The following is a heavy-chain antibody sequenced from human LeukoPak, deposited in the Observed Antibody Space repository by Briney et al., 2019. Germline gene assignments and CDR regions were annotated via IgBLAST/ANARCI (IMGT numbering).Heavy chain of an antibody. Sequence: ASVKVSCKASGYTFTSYGISWVRQAPGQGLEWMGWISAYNGNTNYTQKLQGRVTMTTDTSTSTAYMELRSLRSDDTAVYYCAVIPVEMATTPFGYWGQGTLVTVSS. CDR3: AVIPVEMATTPFGY. CDR2: ISAYNGNT. J-gene: IGHJ4*02. CDR1: GYTFTSYG. V-gene: IGHV1-18*01. D-gene: IGHD5-24*01.